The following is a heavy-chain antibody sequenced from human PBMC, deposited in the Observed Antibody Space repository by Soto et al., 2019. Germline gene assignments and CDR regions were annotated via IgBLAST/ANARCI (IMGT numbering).Heavy chain of an antibody. V-gene: IGHV3-23*01. Sequence: EVQLLESGGGLVQPGGSLRLSCVASGSTFSSDVMSWVRQAPGKGLEWVSGISGGTTYYADSVQGRFTISRDDFKNTLVLQMNSLRAEDTAVYRCATRDRVTRGSSHCYGTDVWGQGTTVTVSS. D-gene: IGHD3-16*01. CDR2: ISGGTT. CDR3: ATRDRVTRGSSHCYGTDV. J-gene: IGHJ6*02. CDR1: GSTFSSDV.